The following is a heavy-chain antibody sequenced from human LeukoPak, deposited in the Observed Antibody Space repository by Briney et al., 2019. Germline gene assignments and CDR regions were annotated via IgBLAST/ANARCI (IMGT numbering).Heavy chain of an antibody. V-gene: IGHV1-18*01. CDR1: GYTFTSYG. CDR2: ISAYNGNT. CDR3: ATRILGYGDYFDY. D-gene: IGHD4-17*01. J-gene: IGHJ4*02. Sequence: GASVKVSCKASGYTFTSYGISWVRQAPGQGFEWMGWISAYNGNTNYAQKLQGRVTMTTDKSTSTAYMELRSLRSDDTAVYYCATRILGYGDYFDYWGQGTLVTVSS.